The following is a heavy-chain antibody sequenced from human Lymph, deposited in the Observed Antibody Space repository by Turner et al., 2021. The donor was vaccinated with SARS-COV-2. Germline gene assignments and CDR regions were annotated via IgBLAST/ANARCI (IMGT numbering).Heavy chain of an antibody. Sequence: EVRLLESGGGLVRPGGSRRLPVVAPGLTFSSYAMSWVRQAPGKGLEWVSSISVSGGSTYYADSVKGRFTISRDNSKNTLYLQMNSLRVEDTAVYYCAKGVRGVIIPEAFDIWGQGTMVTISS. V-gene: IGHV3-23*01. J-gene: IGHJ3*02. D-gene: IGHD3-10*01. CDR1: GLTFSSYA. CDR3: AKGVRGVIIPEAFDI. CDR2: ISVSGGST.